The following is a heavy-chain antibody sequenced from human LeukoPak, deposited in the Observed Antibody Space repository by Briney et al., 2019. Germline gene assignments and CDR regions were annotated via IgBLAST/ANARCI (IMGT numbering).Heavy chain of an antibody. Sequence: TGGCVRLSCAASGCTFSCYAMSWVRQAPGKGLEWVSAISGSGGSTYYADSVKGRFTISRDNSKNTLYLQMNSLRAEDTAVYYCAAGPVVVPAAIGYWGQGTLATVSS. CDR1: GCTFSCYA. J-gene: IGHJ4*02. CDR2: ISGSGGST. D-gene: IGHD2-2*01. CDR3: AAGPVVVPAAIGY. V-gene: IGHV3-23*01.